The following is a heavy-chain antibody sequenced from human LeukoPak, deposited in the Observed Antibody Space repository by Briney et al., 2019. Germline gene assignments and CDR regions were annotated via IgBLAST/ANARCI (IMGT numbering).Heavy chain of an antibody. J-gene: IGHJ3*02. CDR2: IYTSGST. D-gene: IGHD2/OR15-2a*01. CDR3: ARGTFYGRAFDI. Sequence: PSQTLSLTCTVSGGSISSGSYYWSWIRQPAGKGLEWIGRIYTSGSTNYNPSLKSRATLSPDTSKNQFSLKLSSVTAADTAVYYCARGTFYGRAFDIWGQGTMVTVSS. V-gene: IGHV4-61*02. CDR1: GGSISSGSYY.